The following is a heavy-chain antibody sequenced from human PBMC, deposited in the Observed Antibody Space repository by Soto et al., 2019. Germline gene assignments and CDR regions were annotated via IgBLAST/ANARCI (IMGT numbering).Heavy chain of an antibody. CDR1: GGTFSSYT. V-gene: IGHV1-69*02. Sequence: QVQLVQSGAEVKKTGSSVKVYCTASGGTFSSYTISWVLQAPGQGREWLGRIIPILDIANYAQTFQGRVTITANKSTSTAYMELSSLRSEDTDVYYCAGSGDILTGYRSEILFDPWGQGTLVTVSS. CDR3: AGSGDILTGYRSEILFDP. J-gene: IGHJ5*02. CDR2: IIPILDIA. D-gene: IGHD3-9*01.